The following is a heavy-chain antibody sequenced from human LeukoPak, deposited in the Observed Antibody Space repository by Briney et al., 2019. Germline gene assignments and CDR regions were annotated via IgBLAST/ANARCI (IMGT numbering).Heavy chain of an antibody. CDR2: IIPIFGTA. J-gene: IGHJ5*02. CDR3: ARDLVDSSGSHLNWFDP. D-gene: IGHD3-22*01. CDR1: GGTFNSYA. V-gene: IGHV1-69*05. Sequence: SVKVSCKASGGTFNSYAISWVRQAPGHGLEWTGGIIPIFGTANYAPKFQGRVTITTDESTSTAYMELSSLRSEDTAVYYCARDLVDSSGSHLNWFDPWGQGTLVTVSS.